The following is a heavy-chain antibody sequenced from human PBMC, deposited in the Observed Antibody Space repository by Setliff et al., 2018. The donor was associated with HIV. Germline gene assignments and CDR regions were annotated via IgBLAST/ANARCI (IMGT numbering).Heavy chain of an antibody. D-gene: IGHD2-21*02. CDR3: AREGVTGGDFDY. CDR1: GYGFSSHW. J-gene: IGHJ4*02. V-gene: IGHV5-51*01. Sequence: GESLKISCKGSGYGFSSHWIAWVRQMPGKGLEWMGIIYPGDSDTKYSPSFQGQVTISADKSISTAYLQWRSLKASDTAIYYCAREGVTGGDFDYWGQGTLVTVSS. CDR2: IYPGDSDT.